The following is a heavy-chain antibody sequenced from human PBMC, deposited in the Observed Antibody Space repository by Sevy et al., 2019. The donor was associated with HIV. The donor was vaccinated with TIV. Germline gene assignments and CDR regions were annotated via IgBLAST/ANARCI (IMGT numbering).Heavy chain of an antibody. V-gene: IGHV4-38-2*01. D-gene: IGHD6-13*01. Sequence: SETLSLTCAVSGYPISSGYYWGWIRQPPGKGLEWIGSIYHSGSTYYNPSLKSRVTISVDTSKNQFSLKLSSVTAADTAVYFCARAVVAAAVDNWFDPWGQGTLVTVSS. CDR2: IYHSGST. J-gene: IGHJ5*02. CDR3: ARAVVAAAVDNWFDP. CDR1: GYPISSGYY.